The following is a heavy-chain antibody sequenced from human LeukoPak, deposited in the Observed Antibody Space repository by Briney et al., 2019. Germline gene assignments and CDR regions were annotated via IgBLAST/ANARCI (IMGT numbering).Heavy chain of an antibody. Sequence: ASVKVSCKVSGYTLTELSMHWVGQAPGKGLEWMGGFDPEDGETIYAQKFQGRVTMTEDTSTDTAYMELSGLRSEDTAVYYCATQSTGSYGSGSLYYMGVWGKGTTVTVSS. V-gene: IGHV1-24*01. J-gene: IGHJ6*03. D-gene: IGHD3-10*01. CDR1: GYTLTELS. CDR2: FDPEDGET. CDR3: ATQSTGSYGSGSLYYMGV.